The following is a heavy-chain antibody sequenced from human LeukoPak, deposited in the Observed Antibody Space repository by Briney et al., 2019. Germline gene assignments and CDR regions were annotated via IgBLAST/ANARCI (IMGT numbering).Heavy chain of an antibody. CDR3: ARDDSSGYWSLDY. CDR2: ISYDGSNK. Sequence: GRSLRLSCAASGFTFSSYAMHWVRQAPGKGLEWVAVISYDGSNKYYPDSVKGRFTISRDNSKNTLYLQMNSLRAEDTAVYYCARDDSSGYWSLDYWGQGTLVTVSS. D-gene: IGHD3-22*01. CDR1: GFTFSSYA. V-gene: IGHV3-30-3*01. J-gene: IGHJ4*02.